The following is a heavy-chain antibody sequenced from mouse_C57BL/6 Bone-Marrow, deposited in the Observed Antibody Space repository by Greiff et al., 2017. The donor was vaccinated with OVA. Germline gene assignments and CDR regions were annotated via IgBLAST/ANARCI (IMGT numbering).Heavy chain of an antibody. Sequence: EVKVVESGGGLVKPGGSLKLSCAASGFTFSSYAMSWVRQTPEKRLEWVATISDGGSYTYYPDNVKGRFTISRDNAKNNLYLQMSHLKSEDTAMYYCARLDAMDYWGQGTSVTVSS. J-gene: IGHJ4*01. CDR1: GFTFSSYA. V-gene: IGHV5-4*03. CDR3: ARLDAMDY. CDR2: ISDGGSYT.